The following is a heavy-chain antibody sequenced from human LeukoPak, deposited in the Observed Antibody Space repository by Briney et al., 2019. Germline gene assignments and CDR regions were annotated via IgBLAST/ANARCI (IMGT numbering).Heavy chain of an antibody. Sequence: SETLSLTCTVSGGSFSSGDYYWSWIRQPPGKGLEWIGYIYYSGSTYYNPSLKSRVTISVDTSKNQFSLKLSSVTAADTAVYYCARAQVVPAARPFDWWSQGTLVTVSS. CDR3: ARAQVVPAARPFDW. D-gene: IGHD2-2*01. V-gene: IGHV4-30-4*01. J-gene: IGHJ4*02. CDR2: IYYSGST. CDR1: GGSFSSGDYY.